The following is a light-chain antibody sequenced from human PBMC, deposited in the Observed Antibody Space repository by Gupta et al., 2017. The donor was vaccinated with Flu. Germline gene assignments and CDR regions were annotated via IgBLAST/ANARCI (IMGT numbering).Light chain of an antibody. V-gene: IGKV1-27*01. J-gene: IGKJ3*01. CDR3: LKHNGAPFT. Sequence: DIQMTQSPSSLSAFVGDRVTITCRASQGISKYLAWFQQKPGKVPKLLIFAASSLQSGAPSRFSGSGSGTEFTLTISSLQPEDVATYYCLKHNGAPFTFGPGTKVEIK. CDR1: QGISKY. CDR2: AAS.